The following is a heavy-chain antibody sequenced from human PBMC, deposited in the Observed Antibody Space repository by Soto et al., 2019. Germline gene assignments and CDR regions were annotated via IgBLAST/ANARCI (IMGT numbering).Heavy chain of an antibody. D-gene: IGHD2-2*01. CDR2: IYSSGST. Sequence: SETLSLTCTVSGGSISSYYWSWIRQPPGKGLEWIGYIYSSGSTNYNPSLKSRVTISVDTSKNQFSLKLSSVTAADTAVYYCARGGYCSSTSCYRDAFDIWGQGTMVTVSS. CDR3: ARGGYCSSTSCYRDAFDI. J-gene: IGHJ3*02. V-gene: IGHV4-59*01. CDR1: GGSISSYY.